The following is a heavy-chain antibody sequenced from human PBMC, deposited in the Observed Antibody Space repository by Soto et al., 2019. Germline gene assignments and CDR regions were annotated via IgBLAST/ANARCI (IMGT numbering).Heavy chain of an antibody. CDR1: GYSFTSYW. Sequence: GESLKISCKGSGYSFTSYWISWVRQMPGKGLEWMGRIDPSDSYTNYSPSFQGHVTISADKSISTAYLQWSGLKASDTAMYYCASLYSSSWYYFDYWGQGTLVTVS. V-gene: IGHV5-10-1*01. CDR2: IDPSDSYT. CDR3: ASLYSSSWYYFDY. J-gene: IGHJ4*02. D-gene: IGHD6-13*01.